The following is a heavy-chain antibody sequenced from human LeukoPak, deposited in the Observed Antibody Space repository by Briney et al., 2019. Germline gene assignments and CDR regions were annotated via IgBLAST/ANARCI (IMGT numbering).Heavy chain of an antibody. CDR1: GGSFSGYY. Sequence: SETLSLTCAVYGGSFSGYYWSWIRQPPGKGLEWIGEINHSGSTNYNPSLKSRVTISVDTSKNQFSLKLSSVTAADTAVYYCARGLRWLQFGYWAQGTLVTVSS. V-gene: IGHV4-34*01. J-gene: IGHJ4*02. D-gene: IGHD5-24*01. CDR2: INHSGST. CDR3: ARGLRWLQFGY.